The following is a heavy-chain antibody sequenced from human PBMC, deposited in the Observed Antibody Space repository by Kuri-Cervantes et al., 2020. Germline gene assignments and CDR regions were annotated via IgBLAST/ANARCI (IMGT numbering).Heavy chain of an antibody. V-gene: IGHV3-66*02. CDR3: TKPHNWDPINYYYYGMDV. CDR2: IYSGSST. Sequence: GGSLRLSCAASGFTVSSNYMSWVRQAPGKGLEWVSVIYSGSSTYYADSVKGRFTISRDNSKNTLYLQMNSLRAEDTAVYYCTKPHNWDPINYYYYGMDVWGQGTTVTVSS. D-gene: IGHD1-20*01. CDR1: GFTVSSNY. J-gene: IGHJ6*02.